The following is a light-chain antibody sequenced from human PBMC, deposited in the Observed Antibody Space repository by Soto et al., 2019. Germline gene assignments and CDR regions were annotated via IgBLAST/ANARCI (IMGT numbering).Light chain of an antibody. CDR2: YDS. V-gene: IGLV3-21*04. CDR3: QVWDTTSNHPV. J-gene: IGLJ1*01. Sequence: SYELIQPPSVSVAPGKTARVTCGGNNVGSNSVNWYLRKPGQAPVLVIYYDSDRPAGIPERLSGSKSGNTATLTITGVDAGDEADYYCQVWDTTSNHPVFGTGTKVTVL. CDR1: NVGSNS.